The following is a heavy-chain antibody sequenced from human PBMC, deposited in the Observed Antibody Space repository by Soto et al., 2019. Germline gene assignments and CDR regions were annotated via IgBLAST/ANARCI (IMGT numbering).Heavy chain of an antibody. D-gene: IGHD6-13*01. CDR3: ATVAAYSSSWYYFDY. J-gene: IGHJ4*02. Sequence: KARASVKVSCKVSGYTLTELSMHWVRQAPGKGLEWMGGFDPEDGETIYAQKFQGRVTMTEDTSTDTAYMELSSLRSEDTAVYYCATVAAYSSSWYYFDYWGQGTLVTVSS. CDR1: GYTLTELS. CDR2: FDPEDGET. V-gene: IGHV1-24*01.